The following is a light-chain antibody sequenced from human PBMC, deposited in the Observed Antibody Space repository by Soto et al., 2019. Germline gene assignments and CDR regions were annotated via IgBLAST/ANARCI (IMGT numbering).Light chain of an antibody. CDR3: SSYSDSSTHVV. V-gene: IGLV2-14*01. Sequence: QSALTQPASVSGSPGQSITISCTGTSSDVGGYNYVSWYQRHPGKAPKLIIYEVTNRPSGISNRFSGSKSGNAASLTISGLQAEDETDYYCSSYSDSSTHVVFGGGTKLTVL. CDR2: EVT. CDR1: SSDVGGYNY. J-gene: IGLJ2*01.